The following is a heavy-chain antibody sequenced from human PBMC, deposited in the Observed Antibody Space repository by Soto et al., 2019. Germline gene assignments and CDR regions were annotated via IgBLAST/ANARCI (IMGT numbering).Heavy chain of an antibody. Sequence: SLRLSCAASGFAFSSYWMSWVRQAPGKGLEWVANIKQDGSEKYYVDSVKGRFTISRDNAKNSLYPQMNSLRAEDTAVYYCARDSYYDSSGPHGDYYYGMDVWGQGTTVTGS. J-gene: IGHJ6*02. CDR2: IKQDGSEK. D-gene: IGHD3-22*01. CDR3: ARDSYYDSSGPHGDYYYGMDV. CDR1: GFAFSSYW. V-gene: IGHV3-7*03.